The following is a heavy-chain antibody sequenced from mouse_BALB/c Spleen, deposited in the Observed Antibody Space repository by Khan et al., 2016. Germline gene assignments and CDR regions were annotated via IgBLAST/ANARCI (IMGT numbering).Heavy chain of an antibody. CDR3: VRPTVLTTFGY. CDR1: GFTFNTYA. Sequence: EVQRVESGGGLVQPKESLKLSCAASGFTFNTYAMNWVRQAPGKGLEWIARIRSKSNYYATYYADSVKDRFTIYRDDSQSMLYLQMNNLKTEDTAMYYCVRPTVLTTFGYWGQGTLVTVSA. CDR2: IRSKSNYYAT. D-gene: IGHD2-9*01. V-gene: IGHV10-1*02. J-gene: IGHJ3*01.